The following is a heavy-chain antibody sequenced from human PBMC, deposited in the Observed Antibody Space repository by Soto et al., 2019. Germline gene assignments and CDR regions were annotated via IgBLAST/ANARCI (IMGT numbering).Heavy chain of an antibody. D-gene: IGHD6-13*01. Sequence: SETLSLTCTVSGGSISSTSYYWGWIRQPPGKGLEWIGSIYYSGSTYYNPSLQSRVTISVDTSKNQFSLKLSSVTAADTAVYNCARSKFGSRWYFDYWGQGTLVTAPQ. J-gene: IGHJ4*02. CDR3: ARSKFGSRWYFDY. CDR2: IYYSGST. V-gene: IGHV4-39*01. CDR1: GGSISSTSYY.